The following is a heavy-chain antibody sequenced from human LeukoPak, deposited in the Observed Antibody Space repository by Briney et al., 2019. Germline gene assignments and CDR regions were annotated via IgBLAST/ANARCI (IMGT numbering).Heavy chain of an antibody. Sequence: SETLSLTCTVSGGFISSYYWSWIRQPPGKGLEWIGYIYYSGSTNYNPSLKSRVTISVDTSKNQFSLKLSSVTAADTAVYYCARGMLVATFDYWGQGTLVTVSS. J-gene: IGHJ4*02. V-gene: IGHV4-59*01. CDR3: ARGMLVATFDY. CDR1: GGFISSYY. D-gene: IGHD5-12*01. CDR2: IYYSGST.